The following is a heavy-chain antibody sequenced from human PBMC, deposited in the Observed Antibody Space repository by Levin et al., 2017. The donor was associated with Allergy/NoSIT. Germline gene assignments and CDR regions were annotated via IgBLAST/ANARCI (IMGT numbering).Heavy chain of an antibody. D-gene: IGHD6-25*01. CDR1: GYTFTSYG. Sequence: PGGSLRLSCKASGYTFTSYGISWVRQAPGQGLEWMGWISGYSGNTYYAENFQVRVTMTTDTSSSTAYMELRSLRSDDTAVYYCARDYSSVFDYWGQGTLVTVSS. J-gene: IGHJ4*02. CDR2: ISGYSGNT. CDR3: ARDYSSVFDY. V-gene: IGHV1-18*01.